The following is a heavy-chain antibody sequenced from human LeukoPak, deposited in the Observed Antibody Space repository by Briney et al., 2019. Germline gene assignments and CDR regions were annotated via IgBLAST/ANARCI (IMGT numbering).Heavy chain of an antibody. D-gene: IGHD3-22*01. CDR1: GFTFSSYG. J-gene: IGHJ4*02. CDR3: ARGITMIMN. Sequence: GGSLRLPCAASGFTFSSYGMHWVRQAPGKGLEWVAVIWYDGSKKYYADSVKGRFTISRDNFKNTLHVQMNSLGAEDTAVYYCARGITMIMNWGQGTLVTVSS. V-gene: IGHV3-33*01. CDR2: IWYDGSKK.